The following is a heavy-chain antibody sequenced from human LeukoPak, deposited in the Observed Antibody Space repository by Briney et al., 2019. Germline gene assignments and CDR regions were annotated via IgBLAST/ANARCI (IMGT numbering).Heavy chain of an antibody. CDR1: GYTFTGYY. Sequence: GASVKVSCKASGYTFTGYYMHLVRQAPGQGLEWMGRINPNSGGTNYAQKFQGRVTMTRDTSISTAYMELSRLRSDDTAVYYCASRSLDYGDYVPFHYWGQGTLVTVSS. V-gene: IGHV1-2*06. D-gene: IGHD4-17*01. CDR3: ASRSLDYGDYVPFHY. CDR2: INPNSGGT. J-gene: IGHJ4*02.